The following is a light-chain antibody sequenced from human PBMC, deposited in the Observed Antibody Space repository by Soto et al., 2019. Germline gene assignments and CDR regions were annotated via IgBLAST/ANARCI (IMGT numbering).Light chain of an antibody. V-gene: IGKV1-5*03. CDR2: KAS. Sequence: DILMTQSPSTLSASVGDRVTITCRASQSVSTWLAWFQQKPGKAPKVLIYKASNLETGVPSRFSGSGSGTEFTLTISSLQPDDFATYYCQQYNGCSWTFGQGTKVEIK. J-gene: IGKJ1*01. CDR3: QQYNGCSWT. CDR1: QSVSTW.